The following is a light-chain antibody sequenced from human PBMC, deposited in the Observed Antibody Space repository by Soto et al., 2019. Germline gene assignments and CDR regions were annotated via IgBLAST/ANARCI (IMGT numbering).Light chain of an antibody. V-gene: IGKV3-20*01. Sequence: IVLTQSPGTLSLSPGERATLSCRASPSVSSSDLAWYQQKPGQAPRLLIYSASSRATGIPDRFSGSGSGTDFTLTISRLEPEDFAVYYCQQYDTFGQGTKLEIK. CDR2: SAS. J-gene: IGKJ2*01. CDR1: PSVSSSD. CDR3: QQYDT.